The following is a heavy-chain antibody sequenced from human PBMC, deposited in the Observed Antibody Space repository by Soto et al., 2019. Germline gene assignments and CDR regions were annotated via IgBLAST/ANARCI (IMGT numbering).Heavy chain of an antibody. CDR2: IGGSDGRT. CDR3: VKEWDGADCSGGSCLGY. V-gene: IGHV3-23*01. J-gene: IGHJ4*02. Sequence: PGGSLRLSCAASGFTFSNHAMSWVRQAPGKGLEWVSTIGGSDGRTYYADSVKGRFTISRDNSKNTLDLQMNNLRVEETAKYYCVKEWDGADCSGGSCLGYWGQGTLVTVYS. D-gene: IGHD2-15*01. CDR1: GFTFSNHA.